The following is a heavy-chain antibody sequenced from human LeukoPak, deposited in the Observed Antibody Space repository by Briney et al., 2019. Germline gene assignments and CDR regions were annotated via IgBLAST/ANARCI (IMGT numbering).Heavy chain of an antibody. V-gene: IGHV3-7*01. J-gene: IGHJ4*02. CDR3: ARDSAYSDY. CDR1: GFTFSIYW. CDR2: IKQDGSEK. Sequence: GGSLRLSCAASGFTFSIYWMSWVRQAPGKGLEWVANIKQDGSEKYYVDSVKGRFTISRDNAKNSLYLQMNSLRAEDTAVYYCARDSAYSDYWGQGTLVTVSS. D-gene: IGHD2-21*01.